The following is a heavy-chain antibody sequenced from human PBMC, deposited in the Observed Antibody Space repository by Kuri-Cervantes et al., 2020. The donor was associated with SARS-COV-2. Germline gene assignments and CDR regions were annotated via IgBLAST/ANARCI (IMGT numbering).Heavy chain of an antibody. CDR3: ARGEAARGLMVVFKWRGAGPLHF. CDR2: LNPSTGGT. V-gene: IGHV1-2*04. Sequence: ASVKVSCKASGYTFTGYYIHWVRQAPGQGLEWMGWLNPSTGGTNYAQKFQGWVTMTRDTSLTTAYMELTRLTSDDSAVYFCARGEAARGLMVVFKWRGAGPLHFWGQGTLVTVSS. D-gene: IGHD3-10*01. J-gene: IGHJ4*02. CDR1: GYTFTGYY.